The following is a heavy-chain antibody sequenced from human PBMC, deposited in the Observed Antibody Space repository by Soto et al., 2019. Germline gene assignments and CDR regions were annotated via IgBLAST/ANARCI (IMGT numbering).Heavy chain of an antibody. J-gene: IGHJ6*02. CDR2: ISGSGGST. V-gene: IGHV3-23*01. D-gene: IGHD6-13*01. Sequence: GGSLRLSCAASGFTFSSYAMSWVRQAPGKGLEWVSAISGSGGSTYYADSVKGRFTISRDNSKNTLYLQMNSLRAEDTAVYYCAKSFFQGSSWYFADVEYYYYGMDVWGQGTTVTVSS. CDR1: GFTFSSYA. CDR3: AKSFFQGSSWYFADVEYYYYGMDV.